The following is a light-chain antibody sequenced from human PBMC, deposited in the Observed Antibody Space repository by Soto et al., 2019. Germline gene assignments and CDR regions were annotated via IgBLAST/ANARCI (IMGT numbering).Light chain of an antibody. CDR3: SSYTSSSNYV. CDR2: EVS. CDR1: SXNIGAGYE. V-gene: IGLV1-40*01. Sequence: QSVLTQPPSVSGAPGQSVTISCAGSSXNIGAGYEVQWYQQLPGTAPKLMIYEVSNRPSGVSNRFSGSKSGNTASLTISGLQAEDEADYYCSSYTSSSNYVFGTGTKVTVL. J-gene: IGLJ1*01.